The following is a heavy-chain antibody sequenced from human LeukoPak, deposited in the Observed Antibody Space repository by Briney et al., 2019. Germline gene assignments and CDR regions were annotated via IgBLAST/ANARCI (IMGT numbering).Heavy chain of an antibody. CDR3: AKAIPLPNYYDRSGYYGR. CDR2: INPNSGGT. CDR1: GYTFTGYY. J-gene: IGHJ4*02. D-gene: IGHD3-22*01. Sequence: ASVKVSCKASGYTFTGYYMHWVRQAPGQGLEWMGRINPNSGGTNYAQKFQGRVTMTRDTSISTAYMELSRLRSDDTAVYSCAKAIPLPNYYDRSGYYGRWGQGTLVTVSS. V-gene: IGHV1-2*06.